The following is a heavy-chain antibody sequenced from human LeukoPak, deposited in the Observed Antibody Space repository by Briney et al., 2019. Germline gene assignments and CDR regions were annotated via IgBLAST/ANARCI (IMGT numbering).Heavy chain of an antibody. CDR3: ARESRGSGWDMDV. Sequence: ASVKVSCKASGYTFTSYYMHWVRQAPGQGLEWMGWMNPNSGNTGYAQKFQGRVTITRNTSISTAYMELSSLRSEDTAVYYCARESRGSGWDMDVWGKGTTVTVSS. D-gene: IGHD6-19*01. CDR2: MNPNSGNT. J-gene: IGHJ6*03. CDR1: GYTFTSYY. V-gene: IGHV1-8*03.